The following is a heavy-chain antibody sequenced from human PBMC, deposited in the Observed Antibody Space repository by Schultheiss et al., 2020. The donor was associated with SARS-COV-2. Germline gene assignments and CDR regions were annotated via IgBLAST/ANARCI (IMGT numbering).Heavy chain of an antibody. CDR3: ARRGCSGGSCYYSDWFDP. CDR1: GGSISSYY. J-gene: IGHJ5*02. CDR2: IYYSGST. Sequence: SETLSLTCTVSGGSISSYYWSWIRQPPGKGLEWIGYIYYSGSTNYNPSLKSRVTISVDTSKNQFSLKLSSVTAADTAVYYCARRGCSGGSCYYSDWFDPWGQGTLVTVSS. D-gene: IGHD2-15*01. V-gene: IGHV4-59*12.